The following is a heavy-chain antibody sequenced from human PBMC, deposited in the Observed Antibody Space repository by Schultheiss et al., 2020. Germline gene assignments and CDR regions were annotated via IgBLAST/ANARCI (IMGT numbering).Heavy chain of an antibody. CDR2: INHSGST. J-gene: IGHJ4*02. V-gene: IGHV4-34*01. D-gene: IGHD5-24*01. Sequence: SETLSLTCAVYGGSFSGYYWSWIRQPPGKGLEWIGEINHSGSTNYNPSLKSRVTISVDRSKNQFSLRLTSVTAADTAVYYCARWLQAYDFWGQGTLVTVSS. CDR1: GGSFSGYY. CDR3: ARWLQAYDF.